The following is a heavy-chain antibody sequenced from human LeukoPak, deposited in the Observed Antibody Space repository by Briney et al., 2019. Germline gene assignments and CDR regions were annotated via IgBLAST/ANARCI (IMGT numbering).Heavy chain of an antibody. CDR1: GFSVINHF. CDR3: ARRGVQGYMDV. J-gene: IGHJ6*03. V-gene: IGHV3-23*01. CDR2: INGAGVT. D-gene: IGHD1-26*01. Sequence: PGGSLRLSCAASGFSVINHFMHWVRQAPGEGLHWVSTINGAGVTYYAASVKGRFTISRDTVKNTFSLQMNNLRADDTAVYFCARRGVQGYMDVWGKGTTVTVSS.